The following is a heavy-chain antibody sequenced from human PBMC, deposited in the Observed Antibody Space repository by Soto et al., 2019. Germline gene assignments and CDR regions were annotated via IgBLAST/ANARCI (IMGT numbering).Heavy chain of an antibody. Sequence: ASVKVSCKASGYTFTSYAMHWVRQAAGQRREWMGWMNAGNGTTKYSPKFQRRVTITRDTSASTAYMELSSLRSEDTALYYCARLTYYSSYGMDVWGQGTTVTVSS. CDR2: MNAGNGTT. V-gene: IGHV1-3*01. CDR3: ARLTYYSSYGMDV. J-gene: IGHJ6*02. CDR1: GYTFTSYA. D-gene: IGHD3-9*01.